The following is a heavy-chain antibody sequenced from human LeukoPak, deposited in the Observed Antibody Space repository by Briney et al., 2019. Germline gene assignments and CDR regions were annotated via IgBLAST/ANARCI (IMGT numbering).Heavy chain of an antibody. J-gene: IGHJ4*02. Sequence: SETLSLTCAVYGWSFSGYYWGWLRQPPGKGLEWVGSIYHSGSTYYNPSLKRRVTISVDTSKNQFSLKLSSVTAADTAVYYCARDAAAAGTTDWGQGTLVTVSS. V-gene: IGHV4-38-2*02. CDR1: GWSFSGYY. CDR3: ARDAAAAGTTD. CDR2: IYHSGST. D-gene: IGHD6-13*01.